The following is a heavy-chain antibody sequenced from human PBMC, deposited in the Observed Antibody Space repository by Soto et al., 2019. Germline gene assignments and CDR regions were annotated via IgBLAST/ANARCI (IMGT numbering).Heavy chain of an antibody. D-gene: IGHD3-22*01. CDR2: IYYSGST. CDR3: ARVLYYYDSSGYYWWFDP. CDR1: GGSISSSSYY. J-gene: IGHJ5*02. V-gene: IGHV4-39*07. Sequence: SETLSLTCTVSGGSISSSSYYWGWIRQPPGKGLEWIGSIYYSGSTNYNPSLKSRVTISVDTSKNQFSLKLSSVTAADTAVYYCARVLYYYDSSGYYWWFDPWGQGTLVTVSS.